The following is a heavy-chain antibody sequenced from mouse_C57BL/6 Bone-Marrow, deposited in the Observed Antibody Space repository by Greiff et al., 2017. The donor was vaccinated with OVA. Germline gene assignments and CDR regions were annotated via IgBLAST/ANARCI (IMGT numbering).Heavy chain of an antibody. V-gene: IGHV1-42*01. CDR1: GYSFTGYY. D-gene: IGHD1-1*01. J-gene: IGHJ4*01. Sequence: DVKLQESGPELVKPGASVKISCKASGYSFTGYYMNWVKQSPEKSLEWIGEINPSTGGTTYNQKFKAKATLTVDKSSSTAYMQLKSLTSEDSAVDYCAKLLRYHYYAMDYWGQGTSVTVSS. CDR3: AKLLRYHYYAMDY. CDR2: INPSTGGT.